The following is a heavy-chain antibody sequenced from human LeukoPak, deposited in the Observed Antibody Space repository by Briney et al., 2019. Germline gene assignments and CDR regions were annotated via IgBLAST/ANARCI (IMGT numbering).Heavy chain of an antibody. CDR1: GDSVSSAVYY. V-gene: IGHV4-61*08. D-gene: IGHD4-11*01. CDR2: IYYTGST. CDR3: ARDVPTVKGFDP. Sequence: SETLSLTCTVSGDSVSSAVYYWSWVRQPPGKGLEYIGYIYYTGSTNYNPSLKSRVTISVDTSKNQFSLKLSSVTAADTAVYYCARDVPTVKGFDPWGQGTLVTVSS. J-gene: IGHJ5*02.